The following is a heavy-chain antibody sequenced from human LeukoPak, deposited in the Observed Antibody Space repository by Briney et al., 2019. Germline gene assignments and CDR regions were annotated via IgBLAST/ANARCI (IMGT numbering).Heavy chain of an antibody. J-gene: IGHJ4*02. D-gene: IGHD3-22*01. CDR1: GGSFSGYY. CDR3: ARDADSSGYYLDY. CDR2: INHSGST. V-gene: IGHV4-34*01. Sequence: SETLSLTCAVYGGSFSGYYWSWIRQPPGKGLEWFGEINHSGSTNYNPSLKSRVTISVDTSKNQFSLKLSSVTAADTAVYYCARDADSSGYYLDYWGQGTLVTVSS.